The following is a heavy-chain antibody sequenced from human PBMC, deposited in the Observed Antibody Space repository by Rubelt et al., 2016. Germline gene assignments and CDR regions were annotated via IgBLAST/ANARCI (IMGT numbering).Heavy chain of an antibody. CDR2: ISNDAGST. D-gene: IGHD6-13*01. CDR3: ARRTEAASDPSGMDV. V-gene: IGHV3-23*04. CDR1: GFTFSTYA. Sequence: VQLVESGGGVVQPGRSLRLSCAASGFTFSTYAMSWVRQAPGKGLEWVSAISNDAGSTFYADSVKGRFTISRENPKKKVYLQMIRLSAEDTGVYYCARRTEAASDPSGMDVWGQGTTVTVSS. J-gene: IGHJ6*02.